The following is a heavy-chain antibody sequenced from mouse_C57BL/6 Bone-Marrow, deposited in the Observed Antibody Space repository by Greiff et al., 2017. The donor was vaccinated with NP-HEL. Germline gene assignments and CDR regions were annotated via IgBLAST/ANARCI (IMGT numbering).Heavy chain of an antibody. Sequence: VQLKESGAELMRPGASVKLSCTASGFNIKDDCMHWVKQRPEQGLEWIGWIDPENGDTEYASKFKGKATITADTSSNTAYLQLSSLTSEDTAVYYCTTRYYYGSSPYYAMDYWGQGTSVTVSS. J-gene: IGHJ4*01. CDR2: IDPENGDT. CDR1: GFNIKDDC. V-gene: IGHV14-4*01. D-gene: IGHD1-1*01. CDR3: TTRYYYGSSPYYAMDY.